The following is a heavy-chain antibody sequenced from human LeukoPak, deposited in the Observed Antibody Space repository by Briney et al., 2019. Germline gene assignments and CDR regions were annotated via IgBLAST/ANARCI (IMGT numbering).Heavy chain of an antibody. V-gene: IGHV4-4*07. D-gene: IGHD6-6*01. J-gene: IGHJ3*02. CDR1: GGPISSYD. Sequence: PSETLSLTCTVSGGPISSYDWSWVRQPAGKGLEWIGRIYTRGSANYNPSLKSRVTMSVDMSKNQFSLKLSSVTAADTAVYYCARDSTAAARPYAFDTWGQGTMVTVSS. CDR2: IYTRGSA. CDR3: ARDSTAAARPYAFDT.